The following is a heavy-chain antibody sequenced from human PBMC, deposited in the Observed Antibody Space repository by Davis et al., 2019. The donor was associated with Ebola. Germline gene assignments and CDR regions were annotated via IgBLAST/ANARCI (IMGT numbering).Heavy chain of an antibody. CDR1: GFTFSSYS. J-gene: IGHJ6*04. V-gene: IGHV3-48*02. D-gene: IGHD2-15*01. CDR3: ARYGVAEDIVVVVVSFYGMDV. Sequence: PGGSLRLSCTASGFTFSSYSMNWVRQAPGKGLEWVSYISSSSSTIYYADSVKGRFTISRDNAKNSLYLQMNSLRDEDTAVYYCARYGVAEDIVVVVVSFYGMDVWGKGTTVTVSS. CDR2: ISSSSSTI.